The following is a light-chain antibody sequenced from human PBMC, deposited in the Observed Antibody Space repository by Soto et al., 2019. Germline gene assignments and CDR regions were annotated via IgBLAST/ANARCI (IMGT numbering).Light chain of an antibody. J-gene: IGLJ1*01. CDR3: SSYTSISTYV. CDR1: SSDVGTYNY. CDR2: EVS. Sequence: QSVLTQPASVSGSPGQSITISCTGTSSDVGTYNYVSWYQQHPGKAPKLMIYEVSNRPSGVSNRFSGSKSGSTASLTISGLQAEDEADYYCSSYTSISTYVFGTGTKVTVL. V-gene: IGLV2-14*01.